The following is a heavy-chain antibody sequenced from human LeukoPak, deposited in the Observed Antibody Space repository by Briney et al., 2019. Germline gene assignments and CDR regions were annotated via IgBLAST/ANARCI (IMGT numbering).Heavy chain of an antibody. CDR2: IRYDGSNK. D-gene: IGHD2-15*01. CDR3: AEDEISPLDY. CDR1: GFTFSSYG. Sequence: GGSLRLSCAASGFTFSSYGMHWVRQAPGKGLEWVAFIRYDGSNKYYADSVKGRFTISRDNSKNTLYLQMNSLRAEDTAVYYCAEDEISPLDYWGQGTLVTVSS. J-gene: IGHJ4*02. V-gene: IGHV3-30*02.